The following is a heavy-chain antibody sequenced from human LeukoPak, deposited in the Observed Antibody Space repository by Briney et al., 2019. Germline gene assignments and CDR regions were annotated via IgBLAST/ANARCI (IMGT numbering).Heavy chain of an antibody. Sequence: PGGSLRLSCTASGFSFSSYGMHWVRPAPGKGLEWVASIWYDGSNTNYVDSVKGRFTISRDNSKNTLYLQMNSLRVEDTAVYFCASGATTRLDYWGQGTLVTVSS. CDR3: ASGATTRLDY. J-gene: IGHJ4*02. D-gene: IGHD1-26*01. CDR1: GFSFSSYG. V-gene: IGHV3-33*01. CDR2: IWYDGSNT.